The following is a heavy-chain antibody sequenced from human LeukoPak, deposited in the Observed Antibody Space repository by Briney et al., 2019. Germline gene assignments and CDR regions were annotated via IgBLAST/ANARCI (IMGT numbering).Heavy chain of an antibody. CDR1: GGTFSSYA. CDR3: ARDLGTYSGSYYGAFDI. D-gene: IGHD1-26*01. Sequence: ASVKVSCKASGGTFSSYAISWVRQAPGQGLEWMGGIIPIFGTANYAQKFQGRVTITADESTSTAYMELSSLRSEDTAVYYCARDLGTYSGSYYGAFDIWGQGTMVTVSS. CDR2: IIPIFGTA. J-gene: IGHJ3*02. V-gene: IGHV1-69*13.